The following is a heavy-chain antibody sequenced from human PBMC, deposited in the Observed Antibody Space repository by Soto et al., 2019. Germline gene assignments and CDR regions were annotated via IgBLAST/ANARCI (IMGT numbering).Heavy chain of an antibody. Sequence: PGGSLRLSCAASGFTFSSYGMHWVRQAPGKGLEWVAVISYDGSNKYYADSVKGRFTISRDNSKNTLYLQMNSLRAEDTAVYYCARDLSRPDYSSSTSGPLDYWGQGTLVTVSS. D-gene: IGHD6-6*01. CDR1: GFTFSSYG. V-gene: IGHV3-30*03. J-gene: IGHJ4*02. CDR3: ARDLSRPDYSSSTSGPLDY. CDR2: ISYDGSNK.